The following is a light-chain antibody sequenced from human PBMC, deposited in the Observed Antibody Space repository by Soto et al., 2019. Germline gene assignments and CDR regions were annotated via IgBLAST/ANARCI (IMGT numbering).Light chain of an antibody. Sequence: IQLTQSPSSLSASVGDRVTITCRASQGISSYLAWYQQKPGKAPKLLIYAASTLQSGVPSRFSGSGSGTDFTLTISSLQPEDFATYYCQQLNSYPVTFCGGTKVEIK. V-gene: IGKV1-9*01. J-gene: IGKJ4*01. CDR2: AAS. CDR1: QGISSY. CDR3: QQLNSYPVT.